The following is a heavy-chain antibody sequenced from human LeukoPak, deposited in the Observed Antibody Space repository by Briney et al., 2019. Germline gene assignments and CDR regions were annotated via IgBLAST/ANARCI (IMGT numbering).Heavy chain of an antibody. Sequence: PSETLSLTCTVSGGSISSSSYYWGWIRQPPGKGLEWIGSIYYSGSTYYNPSLKSRVTISVDTSKNQFSLKLSSVTAADTAVYYCASPGRAQPTDAFDIWGQGTMVTVSS. J-gene: IGHJ3*02. CDR2: IYYSGST. CDR1: GGSISSSSYY. V-gene: IGHV4-39*01. D-gene: IGHD1-14*01. CDR3: ASPGRAQPTDAFDI.